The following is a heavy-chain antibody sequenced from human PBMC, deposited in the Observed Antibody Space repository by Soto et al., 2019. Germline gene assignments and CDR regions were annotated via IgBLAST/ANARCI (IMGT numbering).Heavy chain of an antibody. V-gene: IGHV3-30*18. CDR2: ISYDGSNK. CDR3: AKEYEGSGYDWEYYFDY. CDR1: GFTFSSYG. D-gene: IGHD5-12*01. J-gene: IGHJ4*02. Sequence: GGSLRLPCAASGFTFSSYGMHWVRQAPGKGLEWVAVISYDGSNKYYADSVKGRFTISRDNSKNTLYLQMNSLRAEDTAVYYCAKEYEGSGYDWEYYFDYWGQGTLVTVSS.